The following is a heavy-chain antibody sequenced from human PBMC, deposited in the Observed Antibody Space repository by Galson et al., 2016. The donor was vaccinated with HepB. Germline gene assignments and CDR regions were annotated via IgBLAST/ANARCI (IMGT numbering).Heavy chain of an antibody. CDR2: ISSGGRT. Sequence: SLRLSCAASGFTVSGNDMSWVRQAPGKGLEWVSVISSGGRTHYADSVKGRFSISRGNSKNTLYLQVNSLRAEDTAVYYCARDPPRWGDYHSSGSFDHWGQGTLVTVSS. CDR3: ARDPPRWGDYHSSGSFDH. D-gene: IGHD3-22*01. J-gene: IGHJ4*02. CDR1: GFTVSGND. V-gene: IGHV3-66*01.